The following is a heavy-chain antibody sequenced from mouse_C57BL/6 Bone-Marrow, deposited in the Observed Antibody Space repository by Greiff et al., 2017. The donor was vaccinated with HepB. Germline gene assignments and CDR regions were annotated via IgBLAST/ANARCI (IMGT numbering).Heavy chain of an antibody. V-gene: IGHV3-6*01. D-gene: IGHD6-2*01. CDR1: GYSITSGYY. Sequence: VQLKESGPGLVKPSQSLSLTCSVTGYSITSGYYWNWIRQFPGNKLEWMGYISYDGSNNYNPSLKNRISITRDTSKNQFFLKLNSVTTEDTATYYCAREVFGDYWGQGTSVTVSS. J-gene: IGHJ4*01. CDR3: AREVFGDY. CDR2: ISYDGSN.